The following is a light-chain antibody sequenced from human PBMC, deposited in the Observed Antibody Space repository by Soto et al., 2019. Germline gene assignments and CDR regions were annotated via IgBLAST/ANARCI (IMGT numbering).Light chain of an antibody. J-gene: IGKJ5*01. CDR3: QQYDILPLT. V-gene: IGKV1-33*01. CDR2: DAS. Sequence: DIQMTQSPSSLFASVGDRVTITCQATQDINIYLTWYQQKPGQAPNLLIYDASNLEIGIPSRFSGSGSGTHFTLTISSLETEDIGTYYCQQYDILPLTFGRGTRLEIK. CDR1: QDINIY.